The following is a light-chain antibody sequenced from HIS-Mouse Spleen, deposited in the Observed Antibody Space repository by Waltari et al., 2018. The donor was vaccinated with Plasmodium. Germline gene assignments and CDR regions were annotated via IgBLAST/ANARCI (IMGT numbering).Light chain of an antibody. V-gene: IGLV2-8*01. Sequence: QSALTQPPSASGSPGQSVTISCTGTSSDVGGYNYVSWYQQHPGKAPKRMIYEVSKRPAGVPDRFSGSKSGNTASLTVSGLQAEDEADYYCSSYAGSTPVVFGGGTKLTVL. CDR3: SSYAGSTPVV. J-gene: IGLJ2*01. CDR1: SSDVGGYNY. CDR2: EVS.